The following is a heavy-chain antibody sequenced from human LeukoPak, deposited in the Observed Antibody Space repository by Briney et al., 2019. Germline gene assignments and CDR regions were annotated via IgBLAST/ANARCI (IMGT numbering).Heavy chain of an antibody. J-gene: IGHJ4*02. CDR3: AKDRIRYFDWLLGDLFFDY. D-gene: IGHD3-9*01. V-gene: IGHV3-23*01. CDR1: GFTFSSYA. CDR2: ISGSGGST. Sequence: GGSLRLSCAASGFTFSSYAMSWVRQAPGKGLEWVSAISGSGGSTYYADSVKGRFTISRDNSKNTLYLQMNSLRAEDTAVYYCAKDRIRYFDWLLGDLFFDYWGQGTLVTVSS.